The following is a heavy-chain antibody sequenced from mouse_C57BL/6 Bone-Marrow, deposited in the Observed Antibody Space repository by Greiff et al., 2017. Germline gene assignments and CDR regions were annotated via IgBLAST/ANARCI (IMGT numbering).Heavy chain of an antibody. V-gene: IGHV1-61*01. Sequence: VKLMESGAELVRPGSSVKLSCKASGYTFTSYWMDWVKQRPGQGLEWIGNIYPSDSETHYNQKFKDKATLTVDKYSSTAYMQLSSLTSEDSAVYYCARSLLRYHYYAMDYWGQGTSVTVSS. CDR3: ARSLLRYHYYAMDY. CDR2: IYPSDSET. D-gene: IGHD1-1*01. CDR1: GYTFTSYW. J-gene: IGHJ4*01.